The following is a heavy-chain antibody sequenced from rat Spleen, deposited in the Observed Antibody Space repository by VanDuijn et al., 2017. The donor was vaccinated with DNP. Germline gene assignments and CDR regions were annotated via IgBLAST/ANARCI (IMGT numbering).Heavy chain of an antibody. V-gene: IGHV5-25*01. CDR2: ISTNGDRT. CDR1: GFTFNNYY. CDR3: GRHLHTYLGSYFDY. D-gene: IGHD2-1*01. Sequence: EVQLVESGGGLVQPGRSLKLSCVVSGFTFNNYYMAWVRQAPKKGLEWVATISTNGDRTYYPDSVKGRFTISRDNAKRSLYLQMNSLKSEDTATYYCGRHLHTYLGSYFDYWGQGVMVTVSS. J-gene: IGHJ2*01.